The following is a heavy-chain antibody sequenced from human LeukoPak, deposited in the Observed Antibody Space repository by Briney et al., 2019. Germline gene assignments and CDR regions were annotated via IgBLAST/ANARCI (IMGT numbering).Heavy chain of an antibody. CDR3: ARGVSTLVYFDY. CDR2: IYHSGST. D-gene: IGHD5/OR15-5a*01. Sequence: SETLSLTCTVSGYSISSGYYWGWIRQPPGKGLEWIGSIYHSGSTYYSPSLKSRVTISVDTSKNQFSLKLSSVTAADTAVYYCARGVSTLVYFDYWGQGTLVTVSS. J-gene: IGHJ4*02. V-gene: IGHV4-38-2*02. CDR1: GYSISSGYY.